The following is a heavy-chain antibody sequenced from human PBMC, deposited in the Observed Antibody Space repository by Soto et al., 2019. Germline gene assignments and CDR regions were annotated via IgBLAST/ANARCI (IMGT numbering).Heavy chain of an antibody. CDR1: GFTFSSSA. V-gene: IGHV3-23*01. D-gene: IGHD6-19*01. Sequence: PGGSLRLSCAASGFTFSSSAMTWVRQAPGKGLGWVSAISSGGTTYYADSVEGRFTISRDNSRDTLYLQLNSLRAEDSAVYYCAENRVDSSGYYFLNSWGQGTLVTVSS. CDR2: ISSGGTT. J-gene: IGHJ4*02. CDR3: AENRVDSSGYYFLNS.